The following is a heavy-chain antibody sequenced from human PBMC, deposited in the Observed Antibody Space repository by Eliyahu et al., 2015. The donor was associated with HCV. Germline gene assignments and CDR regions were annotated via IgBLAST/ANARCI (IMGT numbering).Heavy chain of an antibody. CDR1: GFTFXKAW. Sequence: EVQLVESGGGLVKPGGSLRLPCAASGFTFXKAWMSWXRQAPGKGLEWIGRIKSKTDGGTTDYAAPVKGRFTISRDDSKSTLYLQMNSLKTEDTAVYYCTTGAPGGFDYYLDVWGQRTTVTVSS. V-gene: IGHV3-15*01. J-gene: IGHJ6*03. CDR2: IKSKTDGGTT. CDR3: TTGAPGGFDYYLDV. D-gene: IGHD3-10*01.